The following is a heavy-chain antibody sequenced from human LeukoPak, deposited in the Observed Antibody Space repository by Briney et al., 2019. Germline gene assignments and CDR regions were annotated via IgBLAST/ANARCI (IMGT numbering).Heavy chain of an antibody. CDR3: ASADCGGDYYGSRGLSADY. CDR2: INPSGGST. V-gene: IGHV1-46*03. J-gene: IGHJ4*02. D-gene: IGHD2-21*01. CDR1: GYTFTSYY. Sequence: ASVKVSCKASGYTFTSYYVHWVRQAPGQGLEWMGIINPSGGSTSYAQKFQGRVTMTRDTSTSTVYMELSSLRSEDTAVYYCASADCGGDYYGSRGLSADYWGQDALVTVSS.